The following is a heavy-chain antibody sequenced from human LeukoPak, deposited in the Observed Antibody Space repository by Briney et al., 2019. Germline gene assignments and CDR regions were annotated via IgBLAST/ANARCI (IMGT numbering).Heavy chain of an antibody. CDR2: IYTSGTI. D-gene: IGHD1-26*01. CDR1: GGSISSYY. Sequence: SETLSLTCTVSGGSISSYYWSWIRQPAGTALEWIGRIYTSGTITYNPSLKSRVTMSVDTSKNQFSLKLSSVTAADTAVYYCGRATMGVDYWGQGTLVTVSS. CDR3: GRATMGVDY. J-gene: IGHJ4*02. V-gene: IGHV4-4*07.